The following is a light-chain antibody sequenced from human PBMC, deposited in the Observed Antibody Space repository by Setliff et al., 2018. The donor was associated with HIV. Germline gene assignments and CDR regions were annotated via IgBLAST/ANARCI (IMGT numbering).Light chain of an antibody. CDR3: CSYAGGDTWI. J-gene: IGLJ2*01. V-gene: IGLV2-23*02. Sequence: QSALTQPASVSGSPGQSITISCTGSSSDIGDYESVSWYQQHPGHVPKLMIYDVTKRPSGVSNRFSASKSGNTASLTISGLQAEDEAHYYCCSYAGGDTWIFGGGTKVTVL. CDR1: SSDIGDYES. CDR2: DVT.